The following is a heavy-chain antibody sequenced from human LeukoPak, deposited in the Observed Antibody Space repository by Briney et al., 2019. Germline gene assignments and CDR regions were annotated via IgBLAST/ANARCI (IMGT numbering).Heavy chain of an antibody. CDR2: ISGSGGST. CDR1: GFTFTNYW. J-gene: IGHJ5*02. D-gene: IGHD6-13*01. V-gene: IGHV3-23*01. CDR3: AKGPSSSWYNWFDP. Sequence: GGSLRLSCAASGFTFTNYWMTWVRQAPGKGLEWVSAISGSGGSTYYADSVKGRFTISRDNSKNTLYLQMNSLRAEDTAVYYCAKGPSSSWYNWFDPWGQGTLVTVSS.